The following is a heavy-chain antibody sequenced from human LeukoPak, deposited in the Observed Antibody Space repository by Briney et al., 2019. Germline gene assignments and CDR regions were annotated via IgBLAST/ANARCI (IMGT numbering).Heavy chain of an antibody. V-gene: IGHV4-34*01. D-gene: IGHD2-21*02. Sequence: SATLSLTCAVYGGSFSGYYWSWIRQPPGKGLEWIGEINHSGSTNYNPSLKSRVTISVDTSKNQFSLKLSSVTAADTAVYYCASFTHIVVVTAIHGGGYFDYWGQGTLVTVSS. J-gene: IGHJ4*02. CDR1: GGSFSGYY. CDR3: ASFTHIVVVTAIHGGGYFDY. CDR2: INHSGST.